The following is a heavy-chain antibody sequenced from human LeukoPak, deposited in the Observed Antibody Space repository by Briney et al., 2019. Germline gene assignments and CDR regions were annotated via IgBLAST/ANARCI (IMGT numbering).Heavy chain of an antibody. J-gene: IGHJ4*02. CDR3: ASDSFYDSGGYFYY. V-gene: IGHV4-59*12. D-gene: IGHD3-22*01. CDR2: IYYSGST. CDR1: GGSISSYY. Sequence: SETLSLTCTVSGGSISSYYWSWIRQPPGKGLEWIGYIYYSGSTNYNPSLKSRVTISVDTFKNQFSLKLTSVTAADTAVYYCASDSFYDSGGYFYYWGQGTPVTVSS.